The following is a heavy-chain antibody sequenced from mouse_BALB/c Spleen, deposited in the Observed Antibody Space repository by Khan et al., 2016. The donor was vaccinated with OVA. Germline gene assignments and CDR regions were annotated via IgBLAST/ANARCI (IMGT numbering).Heavy chain of an antibody. CDR3: ARHGYYYFDY. CDR2: ISSGSSTI. V-gene: IGHV5-17*02. D-gene: IGHD2-3*01. CDR1: GFTFSSFG. J-gene: IGHJ2*01. Sequence: EVELVESGGGLVQPGGSRKLSCAASGFTFSSFGMHWVRQAPEKGLEWVAYISSGSSTIYYADTVKGRFTISRDNPRNTLFLQMTSLRSEDTAMYYCARHGYYYFDYWGQGTTLPVSS.